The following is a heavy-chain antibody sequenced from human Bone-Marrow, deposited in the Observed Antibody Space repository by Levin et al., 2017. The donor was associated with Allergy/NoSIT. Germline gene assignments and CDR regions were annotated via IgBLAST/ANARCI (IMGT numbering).Heavy chain of an antibody. CDR1: GVTFSTYG. CDR3: ARGTGGSLFYYYNGLDV. D-gene: IGHD3/OR15-3a*01. Sequence: PGGSLRLSCTASGVTFSTYGMHWVRQAPGQGLEWVAVISYDGSVQYYANSVKGRFTISRDNSKSTMYLQMSSLRTEDTAVYYCARGTGGSLFYYYNGLDVWGQGTTVTV. CDR2: ISYDGSVQ. V-gene: IGHV3-30*03. J-gene: IGHJ6*02.